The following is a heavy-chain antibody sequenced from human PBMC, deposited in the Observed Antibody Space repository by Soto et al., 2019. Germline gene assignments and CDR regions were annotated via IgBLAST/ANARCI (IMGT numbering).Heavy chain of an antibody. Sequence: PSETLSLTCTVSGGSISSSSYYWGWIRQPPGKGLEWIGSIYYSGSTYYNPSLKSRVTISVDTSKNQFSLKLSSVTAADTAVYYCARYRAEQLAGGGAFDIWGQGTMVTVSS. CDR3: ARYRAEQLAGGGAFDI. J-gene: IGHJ3*02. D-gene: IGHD6-6*01. V-gene: IGHV4-39*01. CDR2: IYYSGST. CDR1: GGSISSSSYY.